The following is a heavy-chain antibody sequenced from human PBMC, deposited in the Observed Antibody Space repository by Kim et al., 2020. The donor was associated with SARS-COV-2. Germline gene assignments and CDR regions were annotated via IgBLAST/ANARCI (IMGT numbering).Heavy chain of an antibody. Sequence: ASVKVSCKASGYTFTSYGISWVRQAPGQGLEWMGWISAYNGNTNYAQKLQGRVTMTTDTSTSTAYMELRSLRSDDTAVYYCARNRVVMGRPYYYYGMDVWGQGTTVTVSS. CDR3: ARNRVVMGRPYYYYGMDV. CDR1: GYTFTSYG. V-gene: IGHV1-18*01. J-gene: IGHJ6*02. CDR2: ISAYNGNT. D-gene: IGHD2-8*01.